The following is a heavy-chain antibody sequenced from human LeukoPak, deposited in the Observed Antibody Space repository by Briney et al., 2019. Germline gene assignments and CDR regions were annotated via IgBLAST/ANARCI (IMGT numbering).Heavy chain of an antibody. CDR3: ARGDYYGSGSYYHDAFDI. CDR1: GFTFSSYG. D-gene: IGHD3-10*01. CDR2: ISSSSGYI. V-gene: IGHV3-21*04. Sequence: PGGSLRLSCAASGFTFSSYGMNWVRQAPGKGLEWVSSISSSSGYIYYADSVKGRFTISRDNAKNSLFLQMNSLRTEDTAVYYCARGDYYGSGSYYHDAFDIWGQGTMVTVSS. J-gene: IGHJ3*02.